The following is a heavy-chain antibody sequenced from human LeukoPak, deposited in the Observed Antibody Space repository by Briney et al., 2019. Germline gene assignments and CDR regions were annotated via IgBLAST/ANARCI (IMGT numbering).Heavy chain of an antibody. J-gene: IGHJ5*02. CDR2: IYTSGST. V-gene: IGHV4-4*07. D-gene: IGHD6-13*01. CDR3: ARQRKAAADNWFDP. CDR1: GGSISSYY. Sequence: KPSETLSLTCTVSGGSISSYYWSWIRQPAGKGLEWIGRIYTSGSTNYNPSLKSRVTMSVDTSKNQFSLKLSSVTAADTAVYYCARQRKAAADNWFDPWGQGTLVTVSS.